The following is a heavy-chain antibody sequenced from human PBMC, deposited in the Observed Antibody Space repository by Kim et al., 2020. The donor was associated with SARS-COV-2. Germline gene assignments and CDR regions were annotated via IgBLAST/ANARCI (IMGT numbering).Heavy chain of an antibody. V-gene: IGHV1-8*02. J-gene: IGHJ4*02. CDR2: MNPNSGNT. Sequence: ASVKVSCTASGYTFTSYDINWVRQATGQGLEWVGWMNPNSGNTGYAQKFQGRVTMTRNTSISTDYMDLSSLISGETAVYYCARVENSRVRQLADWGQGTLVTVSS. CDR3: ARVENSRVRQLAD. CDR1: GYTFTSYD. D-gene: IGHD6-6*01.